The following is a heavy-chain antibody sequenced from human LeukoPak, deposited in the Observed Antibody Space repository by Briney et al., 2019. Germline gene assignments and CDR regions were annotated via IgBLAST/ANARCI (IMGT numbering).Heavy chain of an antibody. CDR2: ISGSGGST. V-gene: IGHV3-23*01. Sequence: GGSLRLSCVVSGFSFSSYAMSWVRQAPGKGLEWASAISGSGGSTHYADSVKGRFTITRDNSKNTLYLQMNSLRAEDTAVYYCAKQYCSSTSCYRYYFDYWGQGTLVTVSS. CDR1: GFSFSSYA. CDR3: AKQYCSSTSCYRYYFDY. D-gene: IGHD2-2*01. J-gene: IGHJ4*02.